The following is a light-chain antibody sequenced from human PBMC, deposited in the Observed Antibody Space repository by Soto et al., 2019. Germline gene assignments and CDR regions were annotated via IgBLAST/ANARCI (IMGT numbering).Light chain of an antibody. Sequence: DIQMTQSPSTLSASMGDRVTITCRASQSIGYWLAWYQQKPGKAPNLLIYKASTLKSGVPSRFSGSGSGTEFTLTISSLQPDDFATYYCQHYNSYSEAFGQGTKVDIK. CDR2: KAS. V-gene: IGKV1-5*03. J-gene: IGKJ1*01. CDR3: QHYNSYSEA. CDR1: QSIGYW.